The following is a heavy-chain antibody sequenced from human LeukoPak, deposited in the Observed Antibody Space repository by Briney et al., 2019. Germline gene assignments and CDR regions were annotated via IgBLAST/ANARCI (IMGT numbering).Heavy chain of an antibody. D-gene: IGHD1-26*01. J-gene: IGHJ3*02. Sequence: PSETLSLTCAVYGGSFSGYYWSWIRQPPGKGLEWIGEINHSGSTNYNPSLKSRVTISVDTSKNQFSLKLSSVTAADTAVYYCARDPRPYSGSGLHFDIWGQGTLVTVSS. CDR1: GGSFSGYY. V-gene: IGHV4-34*01. CDR2: INHSGST. CDR3: ARDPRPYSGSGLHFDI.